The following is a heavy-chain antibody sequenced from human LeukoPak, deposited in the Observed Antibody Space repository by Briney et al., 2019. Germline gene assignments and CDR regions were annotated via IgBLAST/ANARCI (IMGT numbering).Heavy chain of an antibody. CDR3: ARDRAIAEADSFDP. Sequence: ASVKVSCKASRYTYTTDGISRVRQAAGQGPEWMGWIDTYSGKTNYAQKFQGRVTMTSDTSTSTAYRELRSLRSDDTAVYYCARDRAIAEADSFDPWGQGTLVTVSS. V-gene: IGHV1-18*01. J-gene: IGHJ5*02. CDR1: RYTYTTDG. D-gene: IGHD6-13*01. CDR2: IDTYSGKT.